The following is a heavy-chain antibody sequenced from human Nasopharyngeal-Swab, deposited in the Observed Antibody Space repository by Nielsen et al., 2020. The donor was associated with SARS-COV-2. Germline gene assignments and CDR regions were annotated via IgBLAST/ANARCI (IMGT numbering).Heavy chain of an antibody. Sequence: GESLKISCAASGFSFHPANFPWVRQAPGKGLERVSSISSSSSYIYYADSVKGRFTISRDNAKNSLYLQMNSLRAEDTAVYYCARDGLDYDFWSAYFMDVWGQGTTVTVSS. J-gene: IGHJ6*02. D-gene: IGHD3-3*01. V-gene: IGHV3-21*01. CDR1: GFSFHPAN. CDR3: ARDGLDYDFWSAYFMDV. CDR2: ISSSSSYI.